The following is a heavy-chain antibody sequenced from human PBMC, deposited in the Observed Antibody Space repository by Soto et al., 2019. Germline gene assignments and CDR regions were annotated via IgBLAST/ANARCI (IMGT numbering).Heavy chain of an antibody. CDR1: CDSISSSGFY. J-gene: IGHJ6*02. CDR2: IHYTGST. V-gene: IGHV4-31*03. CDR3: ARDHRSLGDYYGIDV. D-gene: IGHD3-10*01. Sequence: SETLTLTCSVSCDSISSSGFYWGWVRQHPGMALEWIGYIHYTGSTSYNPSLKSRLAISLDASKNQFSLSLSSVTSADTAVYYCARDHRSLGDYYGIDVWGQGTTVTVSS.